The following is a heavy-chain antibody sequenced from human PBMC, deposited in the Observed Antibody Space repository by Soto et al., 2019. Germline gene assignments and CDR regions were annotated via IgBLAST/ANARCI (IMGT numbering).Heavy chain of an antibody. D-gene: IGHD6-19*01. CDR3: ARAALLYSSGWYGGGYYYYMDV. CDR2: IYYSGST. CDR1: GGSISSYY. V-gene: IGHV4-59*01. J-gene: IGHJ6*03. Sequence: SETLSLTCTVSGGSISSYYWSWIRQPPGKGLEWIGYIYYSGSTNYNPSLKSRVTISVDTSKNQFSLKLSSVTAADTAVYYCARAALLYSSGWYGGGYYYYMDVWGKGTTVAVSS.